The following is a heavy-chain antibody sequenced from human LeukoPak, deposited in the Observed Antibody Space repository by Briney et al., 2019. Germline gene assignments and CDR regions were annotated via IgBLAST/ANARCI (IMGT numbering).Heavy chain of an antibody. CDR2: ISSSSSYI. CDR1: GFTFSSYS. Sequence: PGGSLRLSCAASGFTFSSYSMNWVRQAPGKELEWVSSISSSSSYIYYADSVKGRFTISRDNAKNSLYLQMNSLRAEDTAVYYCARDASSLGYCSGGSCYDVDYWGQGTLVTVSS. J-gene: IGHJ4*02. CDR3: ARDASSLGYCSGGSCYDVDY. D-gene: IGHD2-15*01. V-gene: IGHV3-21*01.